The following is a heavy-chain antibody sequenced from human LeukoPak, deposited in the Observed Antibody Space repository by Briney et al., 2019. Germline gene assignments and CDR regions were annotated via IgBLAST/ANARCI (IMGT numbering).Heavy chain of an antibody. D-gene: IGHD4-23*01. Sequence: GGSLRLSCAASGFTFGSYAMTWVRQAPGKGLEWVSVISGIGVATYYADSVKGRFTISRDNSENTLYLQMNSLRVEDTAVYYCAKDVFGDYGGLAYWGQGTLVTVSS. V-gene: IGHV3-23*01. CDR3: AKDVFGDYGGLAY. CDR1: GFTFGSYA. J-gene: IGHJ4*02. CDR2: ISGIGVAT.